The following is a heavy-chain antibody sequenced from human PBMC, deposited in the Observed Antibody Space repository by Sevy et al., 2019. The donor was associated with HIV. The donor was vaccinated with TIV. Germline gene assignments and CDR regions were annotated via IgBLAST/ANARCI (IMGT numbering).Heavy chain of an antibody. Sequence: SETLSLTCTVSGGSITSLYWNWIRQPPGKGLEWIANIYYNGHINYNPSLKSRVTLSLDTSKNQFSLVLGSVTAADTAMYYCAGENAWGRGYSWGQGTLVTVSS. CDR1: GGSITSLY. V-gene: IGHV4-59*08. CDR2: IYYNGHI. CDR3: AGENAWGRGYS. D-gene: IGHD1-26*01. J-gene: IGHJ4*02.